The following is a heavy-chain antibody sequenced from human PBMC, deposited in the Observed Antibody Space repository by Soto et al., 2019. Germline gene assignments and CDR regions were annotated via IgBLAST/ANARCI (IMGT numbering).Heavy chain of an antibody. CDR3: VKVRGGFYTYYFDY. J-gene: IGHJ4*02. CDR2: ISGSGVST. Sequence: EVQLLESGGGLEQPGGSLSVSCAASRFIFSSDAMNWVRQTPGKGLEWVSGISGSGVSTYYADSVKGLLSISRDNSKNALYLQMNSLRAEDTAIYYCVKVRGGFYTYYFDYWGPGTLVTVSS. D-gene: IGHD3-10*01. V-gene: IGHV3-23*01. CDR1: RFIFSSDA.